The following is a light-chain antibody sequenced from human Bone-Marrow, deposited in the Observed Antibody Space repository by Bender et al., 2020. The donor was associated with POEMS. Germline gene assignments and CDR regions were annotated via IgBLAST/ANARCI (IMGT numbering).Light chain of an antibody. CDR2: QDT. V-gene: IGLV3-1*01. CDR1: ALPKQY. J-gene: IGLJ2*01. Sequence: SYELTQPPSVSVSPGQTARITCSGDALPKQYAYWYQQKPGQAPVMVIYQDTKRPSGIPERFSGSTSGNTASLTISGTQTMDEADYYCQSWGSNTAVFGGGTKLTVL. CDR3: QSWGSNTAV.